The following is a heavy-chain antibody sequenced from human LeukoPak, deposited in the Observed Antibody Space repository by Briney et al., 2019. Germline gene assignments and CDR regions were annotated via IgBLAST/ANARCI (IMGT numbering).Heavy chain of an antibody. CDR3: TREGLDY. Sequence: ASVKVSCKASGGTFSSYTISWVRQAPGQGLEWMGYKNPNSGSSAYAQKFQGRVTITTDASISTAYMEVSGLRSEDTALYYCTREGLDYWGQGTLVTVSP. V-gene: IGHV1-8*03. CDR2: KNPNSGSS. J-gene: IGHJ4*02. CDR1: GGTFSSYT.